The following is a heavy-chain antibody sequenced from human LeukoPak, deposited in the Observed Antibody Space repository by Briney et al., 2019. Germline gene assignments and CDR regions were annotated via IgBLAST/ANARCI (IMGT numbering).Heavy chain of an antibody. CDR1: GYTFTGYY. CDR2: INPNSGDT. J-gene: IGHJ3*02. V-gene: IGHV1-2*02. Sequence: ASVKVSCKASGYTFTGYYMHWVRQAPGQGLEWMAWINPNSGDTNYAQKFQGRVTVTRETSISTAYMELSRLGSDNTAVYYCARGGYSRRDAFDIWGQGTMVTVSS. CDR3: ARGGYSRRDAFDI. D-gene: IGHD5-18*01.